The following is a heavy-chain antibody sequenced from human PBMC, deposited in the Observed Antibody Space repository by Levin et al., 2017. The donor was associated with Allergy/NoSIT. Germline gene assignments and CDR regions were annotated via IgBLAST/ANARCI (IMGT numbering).Heavy chain of an antibody. CDR2: INYSGST. CDR1: GGSINSDTYY. J-gene: IGHJ5*02. V-gene: IGHV4-39*01. CDR3: ARHERFDWLLNPPHH. Sequence: PSETLSLTCTVSGGSINSDTYYWGWIRQPPGKGLEWIGSINYSGSTYYTPSLKSRVTISVDTSKNQFSLKMSSVTAADTAVFYCARHERFDWLLNPPHHWGQGTLVTVSS. D-gene: IGHD3-9*01.